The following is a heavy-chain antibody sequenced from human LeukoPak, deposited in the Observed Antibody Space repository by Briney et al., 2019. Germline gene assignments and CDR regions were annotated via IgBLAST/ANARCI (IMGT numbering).Heavy chain of an antibody. J-gene: IGHJ3*02. CDR1: GFTFSSYA. CDR2: ISGSGGST. Sequence: LTGGSLRLSCAASGFTFSSYAMSWVRQAPGKGLEWVSAISGSGGSTYYADSVKGRFTISRDNSKNSLYLQMNSLRAEDTAVYYCAKDGRRGYYYDSSGYSHGAFDIWGQGTMVTVSS. CDR3: AKDGRRGYYYDSSGYSHGAFDI. V-gene: IGHV3-23*01. D-gene: IGHD3-22*01.